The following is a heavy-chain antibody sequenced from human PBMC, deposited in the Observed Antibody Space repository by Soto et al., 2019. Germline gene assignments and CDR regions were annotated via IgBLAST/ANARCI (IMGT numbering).Heavy chain of an antibody. CDR2: ISGSGGRT. Sequence: GGSLRLSCAASGFTISSYAMSWVRQAPEKGLEWVSGISGSGGRTLYADSVKGRFTISRDNSKNTLYLQMNSLGAEDTAVYYCARDGGPDVYSYGSPDYWGQGTLVTVSS. CDR3: ARDGGPDVYSYGSPDY. J-gene: IGHJ4*02. V-gene: IGHV3-23*01. D-gene: IGHD5-18*01. CDR1: GFTISSYA.